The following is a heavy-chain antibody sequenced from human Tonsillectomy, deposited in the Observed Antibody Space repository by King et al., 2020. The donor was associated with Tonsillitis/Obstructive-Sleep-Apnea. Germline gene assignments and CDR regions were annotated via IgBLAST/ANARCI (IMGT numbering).Heavy chain of an antibody. CDR1: GFTFSSYV. CDR3: ASDFGGGRGAFDI. D-gene: IGHD3-16*01. Sequence: VQLVESGGGVVQPGRSLRLSCAASGFTFSSYVMHWVRQGPGKGLEWVAVISNDGTNKYNADSVKGRFTISRDNSKNTLYLQMNNLRAEDTAVYYCASDFGGGRGAFDIWGHGTLVTASS. V-gene: IGHV3-30*04. CDR2: ISNDGTNK. J-gene: IGHJ3*02.